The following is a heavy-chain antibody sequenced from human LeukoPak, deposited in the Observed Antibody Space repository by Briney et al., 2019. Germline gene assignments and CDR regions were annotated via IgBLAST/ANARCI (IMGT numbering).Heavy chain of an antibody. V-gene: IGHV4-59*01. CDR2: IYYSGST. CDR3: ARDHDVAFDI. D-gene: IGHD1-1*01. CDR1: GGSISSYY. J-gene: IGHJ3*02. Sequence: SETLSLTCTVSGGSISSYYWSWIRQPPGKGLEWIGYIYYSGSTNYNPSLKSRVTISVDTSKNQFSLKLSSVTAADTAVYYCARDHDVAFDIWGQGTMVTVSS.